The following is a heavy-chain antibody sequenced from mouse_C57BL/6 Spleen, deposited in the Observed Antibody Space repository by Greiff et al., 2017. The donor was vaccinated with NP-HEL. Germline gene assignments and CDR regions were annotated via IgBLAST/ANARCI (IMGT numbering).Heavy chain of an antibody. D-gene: IGHD1-1*01. CDR2: IDPSDSET. Sequence: QVQLQQPGAELVRPGSSVKLSCKASGYTFTSYWMHWVKQRPIQGLEWIGNIDPSDSETHYNQKFKDKATLTVDKSSSTAYMQLSSLTSEVSAVYYCARGPYYGSSYWYFDVWGTVTTVTVSS. V-gene: IGHV1-52*01. CDR1: GYTFTSYW. J-gene: IGHJ1*03. CDR3: ARGPYYGSSYWYFDV.